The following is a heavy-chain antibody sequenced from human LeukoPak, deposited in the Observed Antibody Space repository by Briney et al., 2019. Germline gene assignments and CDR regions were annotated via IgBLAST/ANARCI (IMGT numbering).Heavy chain of an antibody. Sequence: PSDPLSLTCALYGGSFSGYYWTWIRQSPGRGVEWIGEFNHRENNNYNPSLKGRVTISVDKSKNQFSLILSSVTAADTAVYYCGRGSTGYCSGGSCYGRNFGYCGERTTVTVSS. CDR1: GGSFSGYY. J-gene: IGHJ4*03. CDR3: GRGSTGYCSGGSCYGRNFGY. CDR2: FNHRENN. D-gene: IGHD2-15*01. V-gene: IGHV4-34*01.